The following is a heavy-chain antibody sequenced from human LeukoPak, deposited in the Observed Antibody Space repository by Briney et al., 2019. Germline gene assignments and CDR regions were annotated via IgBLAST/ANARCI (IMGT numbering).Heavy chain of an antibody. Sequence: SETLSLTCTVSGGSISSYYWSWIRQPPGKGLEWIGYIYYSGSTNYNPSLKSRVTISVDTSKNQFSLKLSFVTAADTAVYYCATLRNTYYYYFDYWGQGTLVTVSS. CDR1: GGSISSYY. J-gene: IGHJ4*02. V-gene: IGHV4-59*01. CDR2: IYYSGST. CDR3: ATLRNTYYYYFDY. D-gene: IGHD3-10*01.